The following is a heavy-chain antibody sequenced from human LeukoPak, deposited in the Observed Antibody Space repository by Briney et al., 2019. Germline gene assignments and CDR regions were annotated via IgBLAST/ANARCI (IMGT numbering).Heavy chain of an antibody. CDR1: RFTFSSYW. V-gene: IGHV3-7*02. D-gene: IGHD3-22*01. CDR2: IKQVGSEK. CDR3: ASGETYYYDSSGYFNWFDP. Sequence: PGRSLRPSCAASRFTFSSYWMSWVRQAPGKWLEWVANIKQVGSEKYYVDSVKGRFTISRDNAKNSLYLQMNSLRAEDTAVYYCASGETYYYDSSGYFNWFDPWGQGTLVTVSS. J-gene: IGHJ5*02.